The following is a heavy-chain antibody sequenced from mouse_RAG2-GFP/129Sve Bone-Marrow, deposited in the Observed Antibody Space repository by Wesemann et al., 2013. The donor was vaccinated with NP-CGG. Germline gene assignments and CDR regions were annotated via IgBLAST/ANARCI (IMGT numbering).Heavy chain of an antibody. CDR3: AIYYDYDREYYYAMDY. CDR2: ISYSGST. J-gene: IGHJ4*01. Sequence: EYAGYISYSGSTYYNPSLKSRISITRDTSKNQYYLQLNSVTTEDTATYYCAIYYDYDREYYYAMDYWGQGTSVTVSS. D-gene: IGHD2-4*01. V-gene: IGHV3-8*02.